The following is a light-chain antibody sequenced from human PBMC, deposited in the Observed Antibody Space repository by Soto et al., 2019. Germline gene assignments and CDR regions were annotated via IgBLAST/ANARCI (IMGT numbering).Light chain of an antibody. CDR1: QSISSY. Sequence: IQMTQSPSSLSASVGDRVTITCRASQSISSYLNWYQQKPGKAPKLLIYAASSLQSGVPSRFSGSGSGTEFTLTISSLQPEDFATYYCQQSYSIPPITFGQGTRLEIK. CDR2: AAS. CDR3: QQSYSIPPIT. V-gene: IGKV1-39*01. J-gene: IGKJ5*01.